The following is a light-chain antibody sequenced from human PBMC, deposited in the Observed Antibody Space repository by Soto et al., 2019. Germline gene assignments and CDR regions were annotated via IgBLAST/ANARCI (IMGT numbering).Light chain of an antibody. Sequence: DIVLTQSPGTLSLSPGERATLSCRASQSVSSSYLAWYQQKPGQAPRLLIYDSSTRATGIPDRFRGSGSGTGFTLTINRLDPEDFAVYYCEQYGSSVYTFGQGTKLEIK. V-gene: IGKV3-20*01. CDR1: QSVSSSY. CDR2: DSS. CDR3: EQYGSSVYT. J-gene: IGKJ2*01.